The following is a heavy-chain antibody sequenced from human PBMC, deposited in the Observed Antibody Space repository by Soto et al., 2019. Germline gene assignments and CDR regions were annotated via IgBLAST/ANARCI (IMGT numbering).Heavy chain of an antibody. D-gene: IGHD3-10*01. V-gene: IGHV3-48*03. CDR1: GFTFSSYE. Sequence: EVQLVESGGGLVQPGGSLRLSCVASGFTFSSYEMNWVRQAPGKGLEWVSYISSSGSTIYYADSVKGRFTISRDNAKNSLYLQMNRLRAEDTAVYYCARDGHYYGSGSYYNPSSYYYYYGMDVWGQGTTVTVSS. J-gene: IGHJ6*02. CDR2: ISSSGSTI. CDR3: ARDGHYYGSGSYYNPSSYYYYYGMDV.